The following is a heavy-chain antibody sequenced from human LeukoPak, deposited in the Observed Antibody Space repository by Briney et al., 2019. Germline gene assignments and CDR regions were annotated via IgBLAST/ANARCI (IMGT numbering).Heavy chain of an antibody. CDR3: ARGRDYYAVSGYHNWFDA. D-gene: IGHD3-22*01. Sequence: ASVKVSRKASGYTFTRYYMHWVRQAPGQGLEWIGIISPSGETTSYAQKFQGRVTMTRDTSTRTVYLDLSSLRSEDTAVYYCARGRDYYAVSGYHNWFDAWGQGTLVTVSS. CDR1: GYTFTRYY. J-gene: IGHJ5*02. CDR2: ISPSGETT. V-gene: IGHV1-46*01.